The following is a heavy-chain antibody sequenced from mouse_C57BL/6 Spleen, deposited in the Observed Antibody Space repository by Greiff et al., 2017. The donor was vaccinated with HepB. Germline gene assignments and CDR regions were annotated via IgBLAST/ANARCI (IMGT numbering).Heavy chain of an antibody. CDR1: GYTFTDYE. J-gene: IGHJ2*01. Sequence: VQLQQSGAELVRPGASVTLSCKASGYTFTDYEMHWVKQTPVHGLEWIGAIDPETGGTAYNQKFKGKAILTADKSSSTAYMELRSLTSEDSAVYYCTAMVTTRDYWGQGTTLTVSS. CDR3: TAMVTTRDY. CDR2: IDPETGGT. D-gene: IGHD2-2*01. V-gene: IGHV1-15*01.